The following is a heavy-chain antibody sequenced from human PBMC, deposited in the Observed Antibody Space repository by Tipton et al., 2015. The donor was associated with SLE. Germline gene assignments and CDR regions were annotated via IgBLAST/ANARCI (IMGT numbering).Heavy chain of an antibody. CDR1: GFTFSSYG. V-gene: IGHV3-33*01. CDR2: IWYDGSNK. J-gene: IGHJ6*02. Sequence: SLRLSCAASGFTFSSYGMHWVRQAPGKGLEWVAVIWYDGSNKYYADSVKGRFTISRDNSKNTLYLQMNSLRAEDTAVYYCARTVSNYYGMDVWAKGPRSPSP. CDR3: ARTVSNYYGMDV.